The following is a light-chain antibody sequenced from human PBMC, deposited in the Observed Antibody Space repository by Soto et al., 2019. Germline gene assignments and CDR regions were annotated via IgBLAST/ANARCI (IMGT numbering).Light chain of an antibody. CDR1: QSVRSN. CDR2: GAS. CDR3: QQYNEWPLS. J-gene: IGKJ4*01. V-gene: IGKV3-15*01. Sequence: EIVMTQSPATLSVSPGERATLSCRASQSVRSNLAWYQQKPGQPPRLLIYGASTRATGLPARFSGSGSGTAFTLTISSLQSEDFAVYYCQQYNEWPLSFGGGTKVEI.